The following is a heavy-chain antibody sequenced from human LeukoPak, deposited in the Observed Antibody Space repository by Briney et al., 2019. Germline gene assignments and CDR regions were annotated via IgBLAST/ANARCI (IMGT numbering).Heavy chain of an antibody. CDR1: GFAFSSYG. CDR2: IRYDGSIR. CDR3: AKIANTGATDY. Sequence: GGSLRLSCAASGFAFSSYGMHWVRQAPGKGLEWVTFIRYDGSIRYYADSVKGRFTISRDNSKNTLYLQMNSLKAGDTAVYYCAKIANTGATDYWGQGTLVTVSS. D-gene: IGHD2-8*02. V-gene: IGHV3-30*02. J-gene: IGHJ4*02.